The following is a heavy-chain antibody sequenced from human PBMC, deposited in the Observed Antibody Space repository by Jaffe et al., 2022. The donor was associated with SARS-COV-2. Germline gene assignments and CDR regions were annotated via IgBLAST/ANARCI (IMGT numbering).Heavy chain of an antibody. D-gene: IGHD3-10*01. CDR2: ISYDGTNK. Sequence: QVQLVESGGGVVQPGRSLRLSCAASGFTFSSYAMHWVRQAPGKGLEWVAVISYDGTNKYYADSVKGRFTISRDNSKNTLYLQMNSLRAEDTAVYYCASTASGSYYSRNFDYWGQGTLVTVSS. CDR1: GFTFSSYA. CDR3: ASTASGSYYSRNFDY. V-gene: IGHV3-30*04. J-gene: IGHJ4*02.